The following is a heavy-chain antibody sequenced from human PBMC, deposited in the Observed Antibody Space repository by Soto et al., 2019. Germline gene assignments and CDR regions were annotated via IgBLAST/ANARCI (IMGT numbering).Heavy chain of an antibody. CDR2: ISAYNGNT. CDR3: ASWGEGYCSSTSCPLIVEY. D-gene: IGHD2-2*01. V-gene: IGHV1-18*01. CDR1: GYTFTSYG. J-gene: IGHJ4*02. Sequence: QVQLVQSGAEVKKPGASVKVSCKASGYTFTSYGISWVRQAPGQGLEWMGRISAYNGNTNYAQKLQGRVNMTTDTSTSTAYMEVRSLRSDDTAVYYCASWGEGYCSSTSCPLIVEYWGQGTLVTVSS.